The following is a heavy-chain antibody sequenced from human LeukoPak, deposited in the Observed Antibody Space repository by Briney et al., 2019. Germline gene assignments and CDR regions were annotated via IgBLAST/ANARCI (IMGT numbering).Heavy chain of an antibody. D-gene: IGHD5-12*01. CDR2: INPQSGAT. J-gene: IGHJ4*02. CDR3: ARGGGDSGLYFAY. Sequence: ASMKVSCKASGYSFTGFYIHWVRQAPGQGLEWMAWINPQSGATNYAQKFKGRITTTRDMSITTAYMEMTTLRSDDTAVYYCARGGGDSGLYFAYWGQGTLVTVSS. V-gene: IGHV1-2*02. CDR1: GYSFTGFY.